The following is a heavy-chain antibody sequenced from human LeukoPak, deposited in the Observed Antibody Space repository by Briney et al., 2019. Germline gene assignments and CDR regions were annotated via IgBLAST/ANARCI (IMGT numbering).Heavy chain of an antibody. J-gene: IGHJ4*02. Sequence: PGGSLRLSCEASGFSFTDAWMNWVRQVPGKGLEWVGRIKSKTDSATRDFAAPVKGRFTISRGDSNKTVYLQMNGLKSEDTGVYYCSAGTGRSDFDYWGQGTLVTVSS. D-gene: IGHD1-1*01. CDR3: SAGTGRSDFDY. CDR1: GFSFTDAW. CDR2: IKSKTDSATR. V-gene: IGHV3-15*01.